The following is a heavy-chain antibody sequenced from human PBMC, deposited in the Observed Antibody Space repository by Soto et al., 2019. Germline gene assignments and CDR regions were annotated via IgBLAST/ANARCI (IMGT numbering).Heavy chain of an antibody. D-gene: IGHD3-10*01. CDR3: ARGSYGSGSYYKGDWFDF. Sequence: ASVKVSCKASGYTFTNYDINWVRQATGQGLEWMGWMNPYSANTGYAQKFQGRVTMTRDTSISTAYMELNSLRAEDTAVYYCARGSYGSGSYYKGDWFDFWGQGTLVTVSS. CDR2: MNPYSANT. V-gene: IGHV1-8*01. J-gene: IGHJ5*01. CDR1: GYTFTNYD.